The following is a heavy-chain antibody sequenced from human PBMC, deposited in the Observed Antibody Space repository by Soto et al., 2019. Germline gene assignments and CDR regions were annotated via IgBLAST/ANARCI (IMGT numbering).Heavy chain of an antibody. CDR3: ARGAGGYNDY. J-gene: IGHJ4*02. V-gene: IGHV3-33*01. CDR1: GFTFSSYG. Sequence: QVQLVESGGGVVQPGRSLRLSCAASGFTFSSYGMHWVRQAPGKGLEWVAVIWYDGTNKYYVDSVKGRFTISRDNSKNPLYLQMNSLRVEDTAVYYCARGAGGYNDYWGQGTLVTVSS. CDR2: IWYDGTNK. D-gene: IGHD1-26*01.